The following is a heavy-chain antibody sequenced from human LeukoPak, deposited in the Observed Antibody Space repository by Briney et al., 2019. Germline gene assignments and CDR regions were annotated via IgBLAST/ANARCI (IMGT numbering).Heavy chain of an antibody. CDR1: GGSISGYY. Sequence: PSETLSLTRTVSGGSISGYYWSWIRQPPGKGLEWIGYIYYTGSTNYNPSLKSRVTISVDTSKNQFSPKLSSVTAADTAVYYCARGTMMVGPWGQGTLVTVSS. CDR2: IYYTGST. CDR3: ARGTMMVGP. V-gene: IGHV4-59*01. J-gene: IGHJ5*02. D-gene: IGHD3-22*01.